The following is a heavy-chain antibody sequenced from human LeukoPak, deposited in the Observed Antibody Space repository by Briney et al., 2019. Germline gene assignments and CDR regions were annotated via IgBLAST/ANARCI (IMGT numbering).Heavy chain of an antibody. CDR1: GGSISSYY. CDR3: ARVEGVGATTDVFDY. Sequence: SETLSLTCTVSGGSISSYYWSWIRQPPGKGLEWIGYIYYSGSTNYNPSLKSRVTISVDTSKNQSSLKLSSVTAADTAVYYCARVEGVGATTDVFDYWGQGTLVTVSS. J-gene: IGHJ4*02. CDR2: IYYSGST. V-gene: IGHV4-59*12. D-gene: IGHD1-26*01.